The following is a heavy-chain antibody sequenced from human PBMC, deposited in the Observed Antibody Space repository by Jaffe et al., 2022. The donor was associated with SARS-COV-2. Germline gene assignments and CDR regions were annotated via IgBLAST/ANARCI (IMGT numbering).Heavy chain of an antibody. V-gene: IGHV3-74*01. CDR2: ITEDGDIT. CDR3: VEWGLG. J-gene: IGHJ4*02. CDR1: GFTFRSRW. D-gene: IGHD3-3*01. Sequence: EVQLVESGGGLVQPGGSLRLSCAASGFTFRSRWMHWVRQAPGKGLVWVSRITEDGDITSYADSVKGRFTISRDNAKNTLFLQMNSLRAEDTAVYYCVEWGLGWGQGTLVTVST.